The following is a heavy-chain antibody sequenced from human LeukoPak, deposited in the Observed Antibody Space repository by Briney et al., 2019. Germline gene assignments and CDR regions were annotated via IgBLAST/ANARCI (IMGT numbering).Heavy chain of an antibody. D-gene: IGHD2-2*02. CDR1: GFTVTNNY. CDR2: IYSGGTT. J-gene: IGHJ4*02. Sequence: GGTLRLSCAASGFTVTNNYMSWVRQAPGKGLEWVAVIYSGGTTDYADSVKGRFTISRDTSKNMLYFQMNSLRAEETAVYYCVRGRSGYASSAIDFWGQGTQVTVSS. CDR3: VRGRSGYASSAIDF. V-gene: IGHV3-66*01.